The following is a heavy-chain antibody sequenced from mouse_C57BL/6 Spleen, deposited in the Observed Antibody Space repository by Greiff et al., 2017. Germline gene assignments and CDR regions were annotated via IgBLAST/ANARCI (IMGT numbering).Heavy chain of an antibody. D-gene: IGHD2-4*01. J-gene: IGHJ2*01. Sequence: EVQGVESGGGLVKPGGSLKLSCAASGFTFSSYAMSWVRQTPEKRLAWVATISDGGSYTYYPDNVKGRFTISRDNAKNNLYLQMSHLKSEDTAMYYCARMITYFDYWGQGTTLTVSS. CDR3: ARMITYFDY. CDR1: GFTFSSYA. CDR2: ISDGGSYT. V-gene: IGHV5-4*01.